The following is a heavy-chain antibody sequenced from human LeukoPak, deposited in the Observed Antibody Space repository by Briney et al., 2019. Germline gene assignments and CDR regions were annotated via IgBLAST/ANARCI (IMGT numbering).Heavy chain of an antibody. CDR1: GFTFSSYS. CDR2: ISSSSSYI. Sequence: GGSLRLSCAASGFTFSSYSMTWVRQAPGKGLEWVSSISSSSSYIYYADSVKGRFTISRDNAKNSLYLQMNSLRAEDTAVYYCARVYGDYARDYYGMDVWGQGTTVTVSS. V-gene: IGHV3-21*01. D-gene: IGHD4-17*01. CDR3: ARVYGDYARDYYGMDV. J-gene: IGHJ6*02.